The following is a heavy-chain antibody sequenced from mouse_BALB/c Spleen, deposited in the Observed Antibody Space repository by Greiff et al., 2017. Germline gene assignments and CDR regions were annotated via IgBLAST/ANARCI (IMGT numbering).Heavy chain of an antibody. D-gene: IGHD2-4*01. CDR2: INPSTGYT. Sequence: QVHVKQSGAELAKPGASVKMSCKASGYTFTSYWMHWVKQRPGQGLEWIGYINPSTGYTEYNQKFKDKATLTADKSSSTAYMQLSSLTSEDSAVYYCARSVIYYDYPFDYWGQGTARTVSS. CDR1: GYTFTSYW. CDR3: ARSVIYYDYPFDY. J-gene: IGHJ2*01. V-gene: IGHV1-7*01.